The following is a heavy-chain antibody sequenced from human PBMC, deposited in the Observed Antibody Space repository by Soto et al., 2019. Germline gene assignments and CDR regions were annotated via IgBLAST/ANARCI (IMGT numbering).Heavy chain of an antibody. CDR3: ARDVAMPTGFGLGY. J-gene: IGHJ4*02. V-gene: IGHV3-30*03. Sequence: QVQVVESGGNIVQPGTSLRLSCAASGFGFTNYGIHWVRQAPGKGLEWVAHISNDGSKKFYADSVKGRFTISRDNSENTVYLQMTSLRPDDTAVFYCARDVAMPTGFGLGYWGQGTLVTVSS. D-gene: IGHD3-16*01. CDR1: GFGFTNYG. CDR2: ISNDGSKK.